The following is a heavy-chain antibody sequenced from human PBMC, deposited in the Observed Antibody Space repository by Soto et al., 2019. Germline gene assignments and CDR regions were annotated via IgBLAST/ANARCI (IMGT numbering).Heavy chain of an antibody. D-gene: IGHD3-3*01. CDR3: ANYRGDFWSGYLTYYYYGMDV. CDR2: ISGSGGST. Sequence: EVQLLESGGGLVQPGGSLRLSCAASGFTFSSYAMSWVRQAPGKGLEWVSSISGSGGSTFYADSVKGRFTISRDNSRYPLYLQMNSLRAEDTAVYYCANYRGDFWSGYLTYYYYGMDVWGQGTTVTVSS. CDR1: GFTFSSYA. J-gene: IGHJ6*02. V-gene: IGHV3-23*01.